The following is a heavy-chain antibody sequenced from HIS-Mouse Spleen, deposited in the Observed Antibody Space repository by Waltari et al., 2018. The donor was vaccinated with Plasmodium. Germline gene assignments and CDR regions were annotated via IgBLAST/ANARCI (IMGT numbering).Heavy chain of an antibody. Sequence: EVQLVESGGGLVQPGGSLRPSCAASGFTLRSYWMSWVRQAPGKGLEWVANIKQDGSEKYYVDSVKGRFTISRDNAKNSLYLQMNSLRAEDTAVYYCASSWYWYFDLWGRGTLVTVSS. J-gene: IGHJ2*01. CDR3: ASSWYWYFDL. V-gene: IGHV3-7*01. D-gene: IGHD6-13*01. CDR2: IKQDGSEK. CDR1: GFTLRSYW.